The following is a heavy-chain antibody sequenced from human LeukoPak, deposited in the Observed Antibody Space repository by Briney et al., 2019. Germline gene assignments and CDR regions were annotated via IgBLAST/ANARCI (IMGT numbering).Heavy chain of an antibody. Sequence: SETLSLTCAVYGGSFSGYYWSWIRQPPGKGLEWIGEIYHSGSTNYNSSLKSRVTISVDKSKNQFSLKLSSVTAADTAVYYCARGLGQYYYYYMDVWGKGTTVTISS. CDR3: ARGLGQYYYYYMDV. J-gene: IGHJ6*03. CDR2: IYHSGST. V-gene: IGHV4-34*01. CDR1: GGSFSGYY.